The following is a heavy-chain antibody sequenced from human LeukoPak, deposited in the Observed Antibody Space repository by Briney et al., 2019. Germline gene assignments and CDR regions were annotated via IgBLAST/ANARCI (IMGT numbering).Heavy chain of an antibody. CDR3: ARDRRYDFWSGYPYYYYYYMDV. V-gene: IGHV1-2*02. CDR2: INPNSGGT. J-gene: IGHJ6*03. Sequence: ASVKVSCKASGYTFTGYYMHWVRQAPGQGLEWMGWINPNSGGTSYAQKFQGRVTMTRDTSISTAYMELSSLRSDDTAVYYCARDRRYDFWSGYPYYYYYYMDVWGKGTTVTVSS. CDR1: GYTFTGYY. D-gene: IGHD3-3*01.